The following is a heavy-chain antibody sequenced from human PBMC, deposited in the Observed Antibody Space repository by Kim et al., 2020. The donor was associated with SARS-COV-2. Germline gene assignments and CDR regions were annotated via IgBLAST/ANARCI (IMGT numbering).Heavy chain of an antibody. J-gene: IGHJ6*02. Sequence: ASVKVSCKASGYTFTSYYMHWVRQAPGQGLEWMGIINPSGGSTSYAQKFQGRVTMTRDTSTSTVFMELSSLRSEDTAVYYCARDQNSNHYGMDVWGQGTTVTVSS. CDR3: ARDQNSNHYGMDV. CDR2: INPSGGST. V-gene: IGHV1-46*01. CDR1: GYTFTSYY. D-gene: IGHD6-13*01.